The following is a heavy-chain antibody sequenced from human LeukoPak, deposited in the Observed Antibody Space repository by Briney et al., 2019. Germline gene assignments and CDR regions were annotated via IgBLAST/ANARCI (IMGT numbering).Heavy chain of an antibody. D-gene: IGHD6-19*01. Sequence: PGGALRLTCAASGFTFSNYRMNWVRQAPGRGLEWVSSLSGSGGNTYYADSVRGRFTISRDNSKNMLYLQMNSLRVDDTAVYYCAKGGSAWSYLDYWGQGALVTASS. CDR2: LSGSGGNT. V-gene: IGHV3-23*01. CDR3: AKGGSAWSYLDY. CDR1: GFTFSNYR. J-gene: IGHJ4*02.